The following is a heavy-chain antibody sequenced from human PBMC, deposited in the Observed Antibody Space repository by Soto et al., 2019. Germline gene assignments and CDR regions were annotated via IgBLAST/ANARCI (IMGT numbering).Heavy chain of an antibody. CDR1: GFTFSGSY. Sequence: QVQLVESGGGLGKPGRALGLSCAASGFTFSGSYITWIRQAPGKGLEWISYNSGSGDTIYYADSVKGRFTVSRDNAKNSLYLQMNSLRAEDTAVYYCASDPYYYASEYWGQGTLVTVSS. V-gene: IGHV3-11*01. CDR3: ASDPYYYASEY. CDR2: NSGSGDTI. J-gene: IGHJ4*02. D-gene: IGHD3-10*01.